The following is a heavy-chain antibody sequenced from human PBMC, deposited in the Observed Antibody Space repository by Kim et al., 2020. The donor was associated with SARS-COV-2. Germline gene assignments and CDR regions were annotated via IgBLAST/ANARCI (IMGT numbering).Heavy chain of an antibody. CDR3: VKSYYYGSGSSLDY. D-gene: IGHD3-10*01. CDR2: ISSNGGST. CDR1: GFTFSSYA. Sequence: GGSLRLSCSASGFTFSSYAMHWVRQAPGKGLEYVSAISSNGGSTYYADSVKGRFTISRDNSKNTLYLQMSSLRAEDTAVYYCVKSYYYGSGSSLDYWGQGTLVTVSS. J-gene: IGHJ4*02. V-gene: IGHV3-64D*09.